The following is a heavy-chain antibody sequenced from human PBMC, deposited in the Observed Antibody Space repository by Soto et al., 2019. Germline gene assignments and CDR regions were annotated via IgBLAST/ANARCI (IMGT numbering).Heavy chain of an antibody. CDR2: IIPIFGTA. CDR1: GGTFSSYA. D-gene: IGHD3-22*01. CDR3: ARPTYYYDSSGAPGAFDI. Sequence: SVKVSCKASGGTFSSYAISWVRQAPGQGLEWMGGIIPIFGTANSAQKFQGRVTITADESTSTAYMELSSLRSEDTAVYYCARPTYYYDSSGAPGAFDIWGQGTMVTVS. J-gene: IGHJ3*02. V-gene: IGHV1-69*13.